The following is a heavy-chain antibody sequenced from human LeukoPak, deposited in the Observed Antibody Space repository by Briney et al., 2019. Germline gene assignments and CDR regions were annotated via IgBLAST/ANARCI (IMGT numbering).Heavy chain of an antibody. CDR2: IYSDGSI. Sequence: GGSLRLSCAASGFSVRSNYISWVRQAPGKGLEWVSMIYSDGSIFHADSVKGRFTMSRDNSKNTLYLQMNSLRAEDTAVYYCAKGGDLIDYWGQGTLVTVSS. CDR3: AKGGDLIDY. V-gene: IGHV3-53*01. CDR1: GFSVRSNY. J-gene: IGHJ4*02.